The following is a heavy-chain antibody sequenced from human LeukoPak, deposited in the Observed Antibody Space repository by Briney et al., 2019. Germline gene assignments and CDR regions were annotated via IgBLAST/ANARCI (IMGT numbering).Heavy chain of an antibody. CDR3: ARHPNPITMVRGQLGNWFDH. Sequence: SVKVSCKASGGTFSSYAISWVRQAPGQGLEWMGGIIPIFGTANYALKFQGRVTITADESTSTTSMELSSLRSEDTAVYYCARHPNPITMVRGQLGNWFDHWGQGTLVTVSS. J-gene: IGHJ5*02. CDR1: GGTFSSYA. D-gene: IGHD3-10*01. V-gene: IGHV1-69*13. CDR2: IIPIFGTA.